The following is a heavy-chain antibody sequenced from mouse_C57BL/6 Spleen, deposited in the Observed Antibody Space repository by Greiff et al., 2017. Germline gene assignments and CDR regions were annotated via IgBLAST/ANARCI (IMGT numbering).Heavy chain of an antibody. CDR2: ISSGSSTI. D-gene: IGHD1-1*01. Sequence: VESGGGLVKPGGSLKLSCAASGFTFSDYGMHWVRQAPEKGLEWVAYISSGSSTINYADTVKGRFTISRDNAENTLFLQMTNLRSEDTAMYYCARHGSSYHYAMDYWGQGTSVTVSS. J-gene: IGHJ4*01. CDR3: ARHGSSYHYAMDY. CDR1: GFTFSDYG. V-gene: IGHV5-17*01.